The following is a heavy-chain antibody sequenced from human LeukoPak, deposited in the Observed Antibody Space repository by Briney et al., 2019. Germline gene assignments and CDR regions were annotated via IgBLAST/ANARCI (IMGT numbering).Heavy chain of an antibody. CDR3: ARDFGDYGGFDY. Sequence: ASVKVSCKASGYTYTGYYMHWVRQAPGRGLEWMGWINPNSGGTNYAQKFQGRVTMTRDTSISTAYMELSRLRSDDTAVYYCARDFGDYGGFDYWGQGTLVTVSS. V-gene: IGHV1-2*02. J-gene: IGHJ4*02. CDR1: GYTYTGYY. D-gene: IGHD4-17*01. CDR2: INPNSGGT.